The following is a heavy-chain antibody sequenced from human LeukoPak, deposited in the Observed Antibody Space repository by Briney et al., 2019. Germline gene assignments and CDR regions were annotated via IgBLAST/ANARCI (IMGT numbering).Heavy chain of an antibody. D-gene: IGHD3-16*01. V-gene: IGHV4-38-2*02. CDR2: MYHTGGT. J-gene: IGHJ6*04. Sequence: SETLSLTCTVSGDSIDSDYFWGWIRQPPEKRLEWFGNMYHTGGTYDNPSLKGRVTLSIDTSKNQLFLRLNSATAADTAVYYCVRRSRQWGFFDVWGKGTTVTVSS. CDR1: GDSIDSDYF. CDR3: VRRSRQWGFFDV.